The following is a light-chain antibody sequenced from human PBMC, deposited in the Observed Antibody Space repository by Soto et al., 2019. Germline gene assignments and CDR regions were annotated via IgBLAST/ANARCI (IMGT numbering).Light chain of an antibody. V-gene: IGKV1-27*01. J-gene: IGKJ1*01. CDR2: AAS. Sequence: DIQKTQSPSSLSASVGDRVTITCRASQDISTSLAWYQQKPGKVPKLLIFAASSLQSGVPSRFSGSGSATHFTRAISNLQPEEVATYYFQKFNSAPRTFGQGTTVEIK. CDR3: QKFNSAPRT. CDR1: QDISTS.